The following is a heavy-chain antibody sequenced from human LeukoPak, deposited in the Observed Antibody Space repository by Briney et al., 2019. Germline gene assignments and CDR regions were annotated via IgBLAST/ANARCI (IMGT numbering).Heavy chain of an antibody. CDR2: INPNGGGT. CDR1: GYTFTGYY. D-gene: IGHD6-13*01. J-gene: IGHJ4*02. V-gene: IGHV1-2*02. Sequence: ASVKVSCKASGYTFTGYYMHWVRQAPGQGLEWMGWINPNGGGTNYAQKFQGRVTMTRDTSISTAYMELSRLRSDDTAVYYCARSKNIAAAGTGVGYWGQGTLVTVSS. CDR3: ARSKNIAAAGTGVGY.